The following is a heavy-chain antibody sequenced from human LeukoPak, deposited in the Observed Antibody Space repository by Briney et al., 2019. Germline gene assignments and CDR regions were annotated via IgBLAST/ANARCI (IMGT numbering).Heavy chain of an antibody. Sequence: ASVKVSCKASGYTFTSYAMHWGRQAPGRRLELMGWINAGNGNTKYSQKFQGRVTITRDTSASTAYMELSSLRSEDTAVYYCARDRGTLLWFGEDRFFDYWGQGTLVTVSS. CDR2: INAGNGNT. V-gene: IGHV1-3*01. CDR1: GYTFTSYA. D-gene: IGHD3-10*01. J-gene: IGHJ4*02. CDR3: ARDRGTLLWFGEDRFFDY.